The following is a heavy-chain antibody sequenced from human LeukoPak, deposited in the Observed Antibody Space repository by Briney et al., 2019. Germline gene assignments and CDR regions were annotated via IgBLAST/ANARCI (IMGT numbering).Heavy chain of an antibody. D-gene: IGHD5-18*01. Sequence: SETLSLTCSVSGGSISTNDYYWDWIRQPPGMGLEYIGSIYYSGSTYYNPSLKSRVTISVDTSKNQSSLKLSSVPAADTAVYYCARVYSYGIRNMDVWGKGTTVTVSS. CDR3: ARVYSYGIRNMDV. J-gene: IGHJ6*03. CDR1: GGSISTNDYY. V-gene: IGHV4-39*07. CDR2: IYYSGST.